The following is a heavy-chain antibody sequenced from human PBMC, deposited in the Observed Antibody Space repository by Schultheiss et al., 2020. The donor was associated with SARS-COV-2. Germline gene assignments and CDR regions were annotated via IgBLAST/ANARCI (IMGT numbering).Heavy chain of an antibody. CDR2: ISSSGSTI. D-gene: IGHD2-15*01. J-gene: IGHJ6*02. Sequence: GGSLRLSCAASGFTFSSYAMSWIRQPPGKGLEWVSYISSSGSTIYYADSVKGRFTISRDNAKNSLYLQMNSLRAEDTAVYYCARGYCSGGSCYSSVDLDVWGQGTTVTVSS. CDR1: GFTFSSYA. V-gene: IGHV3-11*04. CDR3: ARGYCSGGSCYSSVDLDV.